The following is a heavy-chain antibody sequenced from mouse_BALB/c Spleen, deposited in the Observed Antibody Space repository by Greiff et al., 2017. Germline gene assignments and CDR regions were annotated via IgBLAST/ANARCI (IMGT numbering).Heavy chain of an antibody. CDR1: GYTFTDYW. J-gene: IGHJ4*01. Sequence: QVQLQQPGAELVMPGASVKMSCKASGYTFTDYWMHWVKQRPGQGLEWIGAIDTSDSYTSYNQKFKGKATLTVDESSSTAYMQLSSLTSEDSAVYYWARGGWLEAMDYWGQGTSVTVSS. CDR2: IDTSDSYT. D-gene: IGHD2-3*01. V-gene: IGHV1-69*01. CDR3: ARGGWLEAMDY.